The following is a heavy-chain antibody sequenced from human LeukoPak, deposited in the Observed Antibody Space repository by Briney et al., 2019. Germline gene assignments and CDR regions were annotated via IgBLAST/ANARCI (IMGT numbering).Heavy chain of an antibody. CDR3: ARGFGEFTDAFDI. D-gene: IGHD3-10*01. J-gene: IGHJ3*02. CDR1: GGSISSGGYY. CDR2: IYYSGST. V-gene: IGHV4-31*03. Sequence: PSETLSLTCTVSGGSISSGGYYWSWIRQHPGKGLEWIGYIYYSGSTYYNPSLKSRVTKSVDTSKNQFSLKLSSVTAADTAVYYCARGFGEFTDAFDIWGQGTMVTVSS.